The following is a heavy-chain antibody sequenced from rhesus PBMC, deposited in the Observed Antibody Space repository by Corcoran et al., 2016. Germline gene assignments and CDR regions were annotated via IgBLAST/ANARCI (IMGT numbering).Heavy chain of an antibody. CDR2: ISGSGMTT. CDR3: ARAGIATDFDF. Sequence: QGQLQESGPGLVKPSETLSLTCAVSGASVSGTYWTWLRQAPGKGLEWIGRISGSGMTTDYNPSLTSRVAISMDTSRNQISLKLDSVTAADTAIYYCARAGIATDFDFWGQGLLVTVSS. CDR1: GASVSGTY. J-gene: IGHJ4*01. D-gene: IGHD5-36*01. V-gene: IGHV4S2*01.